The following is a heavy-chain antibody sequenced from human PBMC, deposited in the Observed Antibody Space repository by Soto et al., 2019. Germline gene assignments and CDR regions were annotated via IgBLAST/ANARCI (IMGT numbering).Heavy chain of an antibody. Sequence: PSETLSLTCTVSGGSISSGGYYWSWIRQHPGKGLEWIGSIYYSGSTYYNPSLKSRVTISVDTSKNQFSLKLSSVTAADTAVYYCARHPPYYYGSGSYYIFDYWGQGTLVTVSS. V-gene: IGHV4-39*01. D-gene: IGHD3-10*01. J-gene: IGHJ4*02. CDR1: GGSISSGGYY. CDR2: IYYSGST. CDR3: ARHPPYYYGSGSYYIFDY.